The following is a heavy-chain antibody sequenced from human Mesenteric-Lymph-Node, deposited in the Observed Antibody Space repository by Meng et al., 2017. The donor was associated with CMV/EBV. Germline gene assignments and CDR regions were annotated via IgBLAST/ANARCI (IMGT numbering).Heavy chain of an antibody. CDR2: IKSETDGRTT. D-gene: IGHD5-24*01. V-gene: IGHV3-15*01. CDR1: GFTFSSDG. Sequence: SGFTFSSDGMHWVRQAAGKGLEWVGHIKSETDGRTTDYAAPVKGRFSISRDDSKNTLYVQMHSLKIEDTALYYCTTKDGYRSATEYWGQGTLVTVSS. J-gene: IGHJ4*02. CDR3: TTKDGYRSATEY.